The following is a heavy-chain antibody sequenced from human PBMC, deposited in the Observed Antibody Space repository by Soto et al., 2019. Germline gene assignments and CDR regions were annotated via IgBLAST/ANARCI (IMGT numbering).Heavy chain of an antibody. Sequence: QVQLQESGPGLVKPSGTLSLTCAVSGGSICSDDWWTWVRQTPGKGLEWIGEIYHSGTTNYNPSLMSRVTIAVDKAKSQFSLRLDSVTAADTAVYYCARSDCYGVCRGKWLDPWGQGILVTVSS. D-gene: IGHD2-21*02. CDR2: IYHSGTT. J-gene: IGHJ5*02. V-gene: IGHV4-4*02. CDR1: GGSICSDDW. CDR3: ARSDCYGVCRGKWLDP.